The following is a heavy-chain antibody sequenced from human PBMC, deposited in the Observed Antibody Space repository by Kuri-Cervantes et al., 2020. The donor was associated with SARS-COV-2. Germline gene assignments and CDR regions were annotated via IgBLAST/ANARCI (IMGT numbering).Heavy chain of an antibody. J-gene: IGHJ6*02. CDR3: ARVQPRFIAASDYYYYGMDV. V-gene: IGHV3-30*03. CDR1: GFTFSSYG. CDR2: ISYDGSNK. D-gene: IGHD6-13*01. Sequence: LSLTCAASGFTFSSYGMHWVRQAPGKGLEWVAVISYDGSNKYYADSVKGRFTISRDNSKNTLYLQMNSLRAEDTAEYYCARVQPRFIAASDYYYYGMDVWGQGTTVTVSS.